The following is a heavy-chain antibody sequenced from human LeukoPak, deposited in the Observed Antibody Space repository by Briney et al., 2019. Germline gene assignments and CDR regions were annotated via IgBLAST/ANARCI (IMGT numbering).Heavy chain of an antibody. CDR2: RSRGGETR. J-gene: IGHJ4*02. CDR1: GFPFNMFA. D-gene: IGHD2-8*01. V-gene: IGHV3-23*01. CDR3: AKEQRIRHCSEGVCMEGYYFDY. Sequence: PGGSLRLSCTGSGFPFNMFAMNWVRQAPGQGLEWVSGRSRGGETRKYADSVKGRFTVSRDASKNMVFLQMNDLRPEDTAVYYCAKEQRIRHCSEGVCMEGYYFDYWGQGSLVTVSS.